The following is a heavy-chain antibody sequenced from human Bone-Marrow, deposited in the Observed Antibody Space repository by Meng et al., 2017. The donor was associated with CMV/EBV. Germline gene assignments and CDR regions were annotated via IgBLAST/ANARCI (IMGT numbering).Heavy chain of an antibody. Sequence: GESLKISCAASGFTFSSYSMTWVRQAPGKGLEWVSSISSSSSYIYYADSVKGRFTISRDNAKNSLYLQMNSLRAEDTAVYYCARGSIVVVIGAFDIWGQGTMVTVSS. CDR2: ISSSSSYI. CDR3: ARGSIVVVIGAFDI. D-gene: IGHD3-22*01. CDR1: GFTFSSYS. J-gene: IGHJ3*02. V-gene: IGHV3-21*01.